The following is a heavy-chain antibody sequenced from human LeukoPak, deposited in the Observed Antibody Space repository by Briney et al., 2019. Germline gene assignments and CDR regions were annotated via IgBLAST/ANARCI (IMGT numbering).Heavy chain of an antibody. CDR1: GYTFTSYG. V-gene: IGHV1-18*01. CDR2: ISAYNGNT. D-gene: IGHD3-22*01. Sequence: GASVKVSCKASGYTFTSYGISWVRQAPGQGLEWMGWISAYNGNTNYAQKLQGRVIMTTDTSTSTAYMELRGLRSDDTAVYYCARDLYYYDSRGSYHDTFDIWGQGTMVTVSS. CDR3: ARDLYYYDSRGSYHDTFDI. J-gene: IGHJ3*02.